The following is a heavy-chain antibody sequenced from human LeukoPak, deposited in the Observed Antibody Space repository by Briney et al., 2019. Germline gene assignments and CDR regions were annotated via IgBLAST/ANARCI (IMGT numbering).Heavy chain of an antibody. Sequence: GASVKVSCKASGYTFTSYGISWVRQAPGQGLEWMGWISAHNGDTHYAQNLQGRVTMTTDTSTSTAYMELRSLRSDDTAVYYCARDRGRAPFDPWGQGTLVTVSS. V-gene: IGHV1-18*01. CDR2: ISAHNGDT. CDR3: ARDRGRAPFDP. D-gene: IGHD3-10*01. J-gene: IGHJ5*02. CDR1: GYTFTSYG.